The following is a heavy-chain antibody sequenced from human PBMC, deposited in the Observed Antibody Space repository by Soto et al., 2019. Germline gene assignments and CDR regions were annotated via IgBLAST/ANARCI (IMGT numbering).Heavy chain of an antibody. J-gene: IGHJ4*02. D-gene: IGHD2-8*01. CDR3: VSQRTSVLTQAYFDY. V-gene: IGHV4-39*01. Sequence: PETLSLTCTVSGGSVSNSNYYWGWIRQSPGKGLEWIGSVYYRGRSYSKSSVKSRVTISVDTSKNQFSLNLNSVTASDTAVYYCVSQRTSVLTQAYFDYWGPGALVTVSS. CDR2: VYYRGRS. CDR1: GGSVSNSNYY.